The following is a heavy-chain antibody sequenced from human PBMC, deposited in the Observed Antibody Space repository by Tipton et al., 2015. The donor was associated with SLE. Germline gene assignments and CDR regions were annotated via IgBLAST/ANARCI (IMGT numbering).Heavy chain of an antibody. Sequence: TLSLTCAVYGGSFSGYYWSWIRQPPGKGLEWIGEINHSGSTNYNPSLKSRVTISVGTSKNQFSLKLSSVTAADTAVYYCARVISRQQLAFDYWGQGTLVTVSS. CDR3: ARVISRQQLAFDY. D-gene: IGHD6-13*01. CDR1: GGSFSGYY. J-gene: IGHJ4*02. V-gene: IGHV4-34*01. CDR2: INHSGST.